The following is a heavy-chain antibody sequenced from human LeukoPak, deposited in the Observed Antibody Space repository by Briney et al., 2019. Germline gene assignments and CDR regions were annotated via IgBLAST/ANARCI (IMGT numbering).Heavy chain of an antibody. CDR2: ISYDGSNK. CDR1: GFTFSSYG. V-gene: IGHV3-30*18. J-gene: IGHJ3*02. Sequence: PGGSLRLSCAASGFTFSSYGMHWVRQAPGEGLEWVAVISYDGSNKYYADSVKGRFTISRDNSKNTLYLQMNSLRAEDTAVYYCAKSRPSGTSDAFDIWGQGTMVTVSS. CDR3: AKSRPSGTSDAFDI. D-gene: IGHD1-26*01.